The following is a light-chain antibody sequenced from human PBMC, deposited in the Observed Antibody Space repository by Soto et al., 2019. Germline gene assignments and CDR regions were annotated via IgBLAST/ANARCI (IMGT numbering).Light chain of an antibody. CDR3: KKYGSSPPYP. J-gene: IGKJ2*01. V-gene: IGKV3-20*01. CDR2: GSS. CDR1: QTVSNNY. Sequence: EVVLTQSPGTLSLSPGERATLSCRASQTVSNNYLAWYQQKPGQAPRLLIFGSSDRATGIPDRFSGSGSGTDFTLPISRLEHEDFAVSYFKKYGSSPPYPFGRGTKLEIK.